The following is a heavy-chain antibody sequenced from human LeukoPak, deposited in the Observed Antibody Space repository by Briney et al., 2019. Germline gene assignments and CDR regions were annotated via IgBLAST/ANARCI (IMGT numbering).Heavy chain of an antibody. J-gene: IGHJ4*02. CDR2: ISYDVSNR. CDR1: GFTFSTYG. Sequence: PGRSLRLSCAASGFTFSTYGMHWVRQAPGKGLEWVAGISYDVSNRNYADSVKGRFTISRDNAKNSLYLQMNSLRAEDTAVYYCARERYTRMGFDYWGQGTLVTVSS. D-gene: IGHD2-2*02. V-gene: IGHV3-30*03. CDR3: ARERYTRMGFDY.